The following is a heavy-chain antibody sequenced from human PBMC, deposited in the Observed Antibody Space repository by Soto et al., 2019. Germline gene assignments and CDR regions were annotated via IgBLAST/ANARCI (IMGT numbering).Heavy chain of an antibody. V-gene: IGHV3-23*01. CDR2: ISGSGGST. D-gene: IGHD2-15*01. J-gene: IGHJ4*02. Sequence: PGGSLRLSCAASGFTFSSYAMSWVRQAPGKGLEWVSAISGSGGSTYYADSVKGRFTISRDNSKNTLYLQMNSLRAEDTAVYYCAKATPKDIVVVVAATLLDYWGQGTLVTVSS. CDR3: AKATPKDIVVVVAATLLDY. CDR1: GFTFSSYA.